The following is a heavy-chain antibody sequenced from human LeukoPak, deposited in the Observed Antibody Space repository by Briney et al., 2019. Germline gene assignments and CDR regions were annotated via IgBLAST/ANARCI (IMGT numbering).Heavy chain of an antibody. CDR1: GGSISSHY. CDR3: AGVSILTGYYKGNAFGI. V-gene: IGHV4-59*11. D-gene: IGHD3-9*01. Sequence: SETLSLTCTVSGGSISSHYWSWIRQPPGKGLEWIGYIYYSGSTNYNPSLKSRVTISVDTSKNQFSLKLSSVTAADTAVYYCAGVSILTGYYKGNAFGIWGQGTMVTVSS. CDR2: IYYSGST. J-gene: IGHJ3*02.